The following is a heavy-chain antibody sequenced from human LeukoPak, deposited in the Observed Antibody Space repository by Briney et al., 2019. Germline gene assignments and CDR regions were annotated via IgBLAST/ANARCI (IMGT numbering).Heavy chain of an antibody. Sequence: GGSLRLSCAASGFTFSKYGMHWVRQAPGKGLEWLTFIQYDGNNKYYSDSVKGRFTISRDNSKNTLFLQMNSLRAEDTAVYYCAKDKSMVRELAYWGQGTLVTVSS. D-gene: IGHD3-10*01. V-gene: IGHV3-30*02. J-gene: IGHJ4*02. CDR1: GFTFSKYG. CDR3: AKDKSMVRELAY. CDR2: IQYDGNNK.